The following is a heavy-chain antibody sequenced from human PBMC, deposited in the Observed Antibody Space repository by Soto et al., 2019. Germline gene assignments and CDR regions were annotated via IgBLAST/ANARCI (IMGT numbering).Heavy chain of an antibody. Sequence: PSETLSLTCAVYGGSFSGYYWSWIRQPPGKWLEWIGEINHSGSTNYNPSLKSRVTISVDTSKNQFSLKLSSVTAADTAVYYCARLRAAAGFYYYYYGMDVWGQGXTVTVYS. CDR3: ARLRAAAGFYYYYYGMDV. CDR1: GGSFSGYY. J-gene: IGHJ6*02. D-gene: IGHD6-13*01. V-gene: IGHV4-34*01. CDR2: INHSGST.